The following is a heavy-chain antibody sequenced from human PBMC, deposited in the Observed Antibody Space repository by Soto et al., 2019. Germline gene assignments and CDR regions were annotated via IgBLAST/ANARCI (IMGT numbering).Heavy chain of an antibody. D-gene: IGHD3-10*01. J-gene: IGHJ5*02. Sequence: QVQLVESGGGVVQPGRSLTLSCVASGFTLSNYGMHWVRQAPGKGLEWVAVIWYDGTATYSAVSVKGRCSISRDNAKNELFLTRRSLRAEDTAVYYCARNVGSSGSSRWFDTWGQGTLVTVSS. CDR2: IWYDGTAT. V-gene: IGHV3-33*01. CDR1: GFTLSNYG. CDR3: ARNVGSSGSSRWFDT.